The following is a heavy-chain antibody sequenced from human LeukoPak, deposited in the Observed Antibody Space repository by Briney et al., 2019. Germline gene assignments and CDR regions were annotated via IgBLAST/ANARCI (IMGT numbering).Heavy chain of an antibody. J-gene: IGHJ4*02. V-gene: IGHV4-30-4*07. CDR1: GGSISSGGYS. D-gene: IGHD3-22*01. CDR3: ARDTYDSSGYFLRRYYFDY. Sequence: SSETLSLTCAVSGGSISSGGYSWSWIRQPPGKGLEWIGYIYYSGSTYYNPSLKSRVTISVDKSKNQFSLKLSSVTAADTAVYYCARDTYDSSGYFLRRYYFDYWGQGTLVTVSS. CDR2: IYYSGST.